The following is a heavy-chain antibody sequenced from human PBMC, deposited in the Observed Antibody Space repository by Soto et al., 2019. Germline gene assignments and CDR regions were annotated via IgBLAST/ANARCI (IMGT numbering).Heavy chain of an antibody. CDR2: IWSDGNNR. CDR3: VRGDNWNDEASDY. Sequence: QVQLVESGGGVVQPGRSLRLSCAASGFMFSNHGMHWVRQAPGKGLEWVAVIWSDGNNRYYADSVKGRFTISRDNSKNTVYLQMSSLRVEDTAVYYCVRGDNWNDEASDYLGQGTLVTVSS. CDR1: GFMFSNHG. D-gene: IGHD1-1*01. J-gene: IGHJ4*02. V-gene: IGHV3-33*01.